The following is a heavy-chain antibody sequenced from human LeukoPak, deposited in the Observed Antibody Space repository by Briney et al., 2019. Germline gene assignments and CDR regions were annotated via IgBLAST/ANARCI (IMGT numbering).Heavy chain of an antibody. J-gene: IGHJ4*02. CDR1: GFTFSSYA. Sequence: GGSLRLSCAASGFTFSSYAMSWVRQAPGKGLEWVSAISISGVSTYYGDSAKGRFTISRDNSKKMLYLQMNSLRAEDTAVYYCAKVRVGATTGGFDYWGQGTLVTVSS. CDR2: ISISGVST. D-gene: IGHD1-26*01. CDR3: AKVRVGATTGGFDY. V-gene: IGHV3-23*01.